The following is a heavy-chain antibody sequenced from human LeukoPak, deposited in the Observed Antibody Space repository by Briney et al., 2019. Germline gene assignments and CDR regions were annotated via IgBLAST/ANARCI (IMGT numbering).Heavy chain of an antibody. J-gene: IGHJ4*02. Sequence: ASVKISCKXSGYTFTDYYMHWVQQAPGKGLEWMGLVDPEDGETIYSEKFQGRVTITADTSTDTAYMELSSLRSEDTAVYYCATLYAGYSSSWYYFDYWGQRTLVTVSS. D-gene: IGHD6-13*01. CDR2: VDPEDGET. CDR1: GYTFTDYY. V-gene: IGHV1-69-2*01. CDR3: ATLYAGYSSSWYYFDY.